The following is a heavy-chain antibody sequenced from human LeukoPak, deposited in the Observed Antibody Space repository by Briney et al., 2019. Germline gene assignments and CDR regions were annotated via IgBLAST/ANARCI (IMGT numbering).Heavy chain of an antibody. J-gene: IGHJ4*02. Sequence: GGSLRLSCAASGFTFSSHGMHWVRQAPGKGLEWVAVKSYDGRKQYYADSVKGRFTISRDNSKNTLYLQMNSLRAEDTAVYYCAKEYTNAMDYFDYWGRGALVTVSS. V-gene: IGHV3-30*18. D-gene: IGHD2-8*01. CDR1: GFTFSSHG. CDR3: AKEYTNAMDYFDY. CDR2: KSYDGRKQ.